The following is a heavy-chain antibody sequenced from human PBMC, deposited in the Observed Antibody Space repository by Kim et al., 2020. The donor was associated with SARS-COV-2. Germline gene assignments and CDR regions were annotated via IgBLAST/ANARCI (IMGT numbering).Heavy chain of an antibody. D-gene: IGHD2-15*01. V-gene: IGHV4-31*03. Sequence: SETLSPTCTVSGGSISSGGYYWSWIRQHPGKGLEWIGYIYYSGSTYYNPSLKSRVTISVDTSKNQFSLKLSSVTAADTAVYYCARPTDSPYAFDIWGQGTMVTVSS. CDR2: IYYSGST. CDR3: ARPTDSPYAFDI. J-gene: IGHJ3*02. CDR1: GGSISSGGYY.